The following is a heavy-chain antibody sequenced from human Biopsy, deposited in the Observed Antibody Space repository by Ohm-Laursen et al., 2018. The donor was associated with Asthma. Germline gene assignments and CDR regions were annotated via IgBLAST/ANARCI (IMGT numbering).Heavy chain of an antibody. CDR3: ARGVDRVTGLLDHFDS. J-gene: IGHJ4*02. CDR2: VYYSGST. CDR1: GGSINNFY. V-gene: IGHV4-59*01. D-gene: IGHD2-21*02. Sequence: TLSLTCTVSGGSINNFYWSWIRQPPGKGLESIGHVYYSGSTNYNPSLKSRVTISIVASKNQFSLKLTSVTAADTAVYYCARGVDRVTGLLDHFDSWGQGTLVTVSS.